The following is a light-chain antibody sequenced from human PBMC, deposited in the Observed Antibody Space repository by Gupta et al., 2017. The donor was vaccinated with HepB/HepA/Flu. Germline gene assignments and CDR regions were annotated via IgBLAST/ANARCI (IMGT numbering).Light chain of an antibody. CDR3: QQYNNWRGT. J-gene: IGKJ1*01. Sequence: DIVLTPSPATLSVSPGERATLSCRASQSISSNLAWYQQKPGQGPRLLIYDVSTMASGIPARFSGSGSGTEFTLTISSLQSEDFAVYYCQQYNNWRGTFGQGTKVEIK. V-gene: IGKV3-15*01. CDR1: QSISSN. CDR2: DVS.